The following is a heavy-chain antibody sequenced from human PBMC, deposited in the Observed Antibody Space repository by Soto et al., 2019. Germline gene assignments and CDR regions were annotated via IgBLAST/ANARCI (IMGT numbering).Heavy chain of an antibody. J-gene: IGHJ4*02. D-gene: IGHD3-22*01. V-gene: IGHV1-46*01. CDR1: GYIFTNHY. Sequence: GASVKVSCKASGYIFTNHYIHWVRQAPGQGLEWMGIINPSGGSTNYLQKFQGRITMTRDTSTSTVYMELSSLRSEDTAVYFCARAYYYDSSGFFYDCWGQRTLV. CDR2: INPSGGST. CDR3: ARAYYYDSSGFFYDC.